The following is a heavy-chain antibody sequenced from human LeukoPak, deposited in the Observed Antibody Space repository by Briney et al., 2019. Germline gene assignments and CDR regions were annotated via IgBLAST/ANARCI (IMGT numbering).Heavy chain of an antibody. D-gene: IGHD6-19*01. J-gene: IGHJ4*02. CDR2: IIPILGIA. Sequence: GGSLRLSCAASGGTFSSYAISWVRQAPGQGLEWMGRIIPILGIANYAQKFQGRVTITADKSTSTAYMELSSLRSEDTAVYYCATHLVAGTVRGVDYWGQGTLVTVSS. V-gene: IGHV1-69*04. CDR3: ATHLVAGTVRGVDY. CDR1: GGTFSSYA.